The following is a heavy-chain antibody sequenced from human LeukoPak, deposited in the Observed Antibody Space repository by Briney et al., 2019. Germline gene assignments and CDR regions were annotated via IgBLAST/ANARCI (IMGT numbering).Heavy chain of an antibody. CDR3: ARDSSSHYGMDA. J-gene: IGHJ6*02. CDR1: GFTVSSNY. Sequence: PGGSLRLSCAASGFTVSSNYVNWVRQAPGRGLEWVSILYTGGSTYYADSVKGRFTISRDNSKNTVYLQMNTLRAEDTAVYYCARDSSSHYGMDAWGQGTTATVSS. V-gene: IGHV3-66*01. CDR2: LYTGGST. D-gene: IGHD2-2*01.